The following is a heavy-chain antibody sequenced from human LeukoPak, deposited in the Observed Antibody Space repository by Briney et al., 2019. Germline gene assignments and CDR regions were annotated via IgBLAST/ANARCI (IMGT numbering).Heavy chain of an antibody. CDR3: AREGGESIAAAGIDY. CDR1: GGSVSSGSYY. V-gene: IGHV4-39*07. CDR2: INHSGST. D-gene: IGHD6-13*01. J-gene: IGHJ4*02. Sequence: PSETLSLTCTVSGGSVSSGSYYWSWIRQPPGKGLEWIGEINHSGSTNYNPSLKSRVTISVDTSKNQFSLKLSSVTAADTAVYYCAREGGESIAAAGIDYWGQGTLVTVSS.